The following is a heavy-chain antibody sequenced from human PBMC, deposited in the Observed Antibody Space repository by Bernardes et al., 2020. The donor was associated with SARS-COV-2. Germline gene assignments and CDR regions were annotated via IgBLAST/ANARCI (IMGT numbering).Heavy chain of an antibody. Sequence: SVFTFSDDSISWIRQAPGRGLEWISHISGSGGDIYYADSVRGRFTISRDNPKNSLFLQMSGLRGDDTAVYYCARVYRDWAVTEIDHWGQWILVTVSS. D-gene: IGHD6-19*01. J-gene: IGHJ4*02. CDR2: ISGSGGDI. V-gene: IGHV3-11*01. CDR3: ARVYRDWAVTEIDH. CDR1: VFTFSDDS.